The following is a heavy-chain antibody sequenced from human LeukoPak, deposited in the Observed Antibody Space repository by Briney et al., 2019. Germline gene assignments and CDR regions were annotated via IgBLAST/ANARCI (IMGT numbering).Heavy chain of an antibody. CDR2: ISGSGGST. Sequence: SGGSLRLSCAASGFTFSSYAMSWVRQAPGQGLEWVSAISGSGGSTYYADSVKGRFTISRDNSKNTLYLQMNSLRAEDTAVYYCAKDLWIQHLGGYFDLWGRGTLVTVSS. D-gene: IGHD5-18*01. CDR3: AKDLWIQHLGGYFDL. V-gene: IGHV3-23*01. J-gene: IGHJ2*01. CDR1: GFTFSSYA.